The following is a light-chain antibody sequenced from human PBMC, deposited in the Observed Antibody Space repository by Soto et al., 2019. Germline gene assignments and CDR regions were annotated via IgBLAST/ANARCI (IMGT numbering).Light chain of an antibody. V-gene: IGKV1-39*01. CDR2: TAS. Sequence: DIQMTQSPSSLSASVGDRFTITWRASQSISSYLNWYQQKPGKAPKLLINTASSLQSGVPSRFSGSGSGTDFTLTISSLQPEDFAAYYCQQSYSTVLTFGGGTKVDIK. J-gene: IGKJ4*01. CDR3: QQSYSTVLT. CDR1: QSISSY.